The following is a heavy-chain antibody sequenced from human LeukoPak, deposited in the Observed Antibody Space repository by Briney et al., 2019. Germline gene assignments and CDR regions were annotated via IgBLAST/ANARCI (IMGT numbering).Heavy chain of an antibody. Sequence: GGALRLSCAEPGVTFSSYGVHWGREAPGERLGRGSLISYDGSNNYYADSVKGRFTISRDNSKNTLYLQMNSLRAEDTAVYYCAKAWGRPFTTVTNNWFDPWGQGTLVTVSS. V-gene: IGHV3-30*18. CDR3: AKAWGRPFTTVTNNWFDP. J-gene: IGHJ5*02. D-gene: IGHD4-17*01. CDR1: GVTFSSYG. CDR2: ISYDGSNN.